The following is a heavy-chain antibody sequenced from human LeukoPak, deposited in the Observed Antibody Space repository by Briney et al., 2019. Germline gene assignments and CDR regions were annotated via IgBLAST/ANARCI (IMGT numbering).Heavy chain of an antibody. V-gene: IGHV3-7*01. CDR1: GFTFSSYW. CDR3: ARDSPASAGRLDY. D-gene: IGHD6-13*01. CDR2: IKQDGSEK. Sequence: GGSLRLSCAASGFTFSSYWMSWVRQAPGKGLEWVANIKQDGSEKYYVDSVKGRFTISRDNSKNTLYLQMNSLRAEDTAVYYCARDSPASAGRLDYWGQGTLVTVSS. J-gene: IGHJ4*02.